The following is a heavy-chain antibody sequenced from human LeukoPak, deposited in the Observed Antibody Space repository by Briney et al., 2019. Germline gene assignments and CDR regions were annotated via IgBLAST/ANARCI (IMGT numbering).Heavy chain of an antibody. CDR2: IVGNGITI. CDR1: RFTFSSYD. J-gene: IGHJ4*02. D-gene: IGHD1-1*01. Sequence: GGSLRLSCAASRFTFSSYDLNWVRQAPGKGLEWVSYIVGNGITIYYADSVKGRFTISRDNAKNSLYLQMNSLRAEDTAVYYCVRKLTGTTFFDYWGQGTLVTVSS. CDR3: VRKLTGTTFFDY. V-gene: IGHV3-48*03.